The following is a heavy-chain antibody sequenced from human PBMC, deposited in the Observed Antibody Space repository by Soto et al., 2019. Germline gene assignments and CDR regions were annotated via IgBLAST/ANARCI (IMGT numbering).Heavy chain of an antibody. J-gene: IGHJ4*02. CDR2: LSDNGGAT. CDR3: VQRGGRCYYGAFDY. CDR1: GFTFSSFA. V-gene: IGHV3-23*01. D-gene: IGHD3-22*01. Sequence: EVQLLESGGGLIQPGGSLRLSCAASGFTFSSFAMTWVRQAPGKGLEWVSGLSDNGGATYYADSVRGRFTISRDNSKNTLYLQMNSLRGEDTAVYYCVQRGGRCYYGAFDYWGQGTLVTVSS.